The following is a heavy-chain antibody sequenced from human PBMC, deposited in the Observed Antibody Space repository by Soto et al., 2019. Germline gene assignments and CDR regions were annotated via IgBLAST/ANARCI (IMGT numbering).Heavy chain of an antibody. V-gene: IGHV3-30*18. J-gene: IGHJ4*02. CDR1: GFTFSSYG. Sequence: GGSLRLSCAASGFTFSSYGMHWVRQAPGKGLEWVAVISYDGSNKYYADSVKGRFTISRDNSKNTLYLQMNSLRAEDTAVYYCAKESLRSYSFDYWGQGTLVTVSS. CDR2: ISYDGSNK. D-gene: IGHD1-26*01. CDR3: AKESLRSYSFDY.